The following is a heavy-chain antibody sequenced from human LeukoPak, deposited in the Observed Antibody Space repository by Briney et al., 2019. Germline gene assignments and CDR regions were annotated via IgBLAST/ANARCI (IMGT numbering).Heavy chain of an antibody. CDR2: ISSTGLYT. Sequence: KPGGSLRLSCAASGFSFSTYSMNWVRQAPGKGLEWVSSISSTGLYTFYADSVKGRFTISRDNAGNSLYLQMNSLRAEDTAVYYCATEKVYSSRRQVDYWGQGTLVTVSS. D-gene: IGHD6-13*01. V-gene: IGHV3-21*01. J-gene: IGHJ4*02. CDR3: ATEKVYSSRRQVDY. CDR1: GFSFSTYS.